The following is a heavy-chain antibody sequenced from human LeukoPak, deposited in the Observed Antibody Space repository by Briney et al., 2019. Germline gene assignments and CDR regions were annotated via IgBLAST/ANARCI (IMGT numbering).Heavy chain of an antibody. D-gene: IGHD4-17*01. CDR1: GYTFTSYD. J-gene: IGHJ6*02. V-gene: IGHV1-8*01. Sequence: ASVKVSCKASGYTFTSYDINWVRQATGQGLEWMGWMNPNSGNTGYAQKFQGRVTMTRNTSISTAYMELSSLRSEDTAVYYCARATDYYYGMDVRGQGTTVTVSS. CDR3: ARATDYYYGMDV. CDR2: MNPNSGNT.